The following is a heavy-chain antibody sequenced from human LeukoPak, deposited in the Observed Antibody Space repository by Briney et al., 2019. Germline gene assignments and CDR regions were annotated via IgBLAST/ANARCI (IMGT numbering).Heavy chain of an antibody. D-gene: IGHD6-13*01. CDR1: GYTFTGYY. Sequence: ASVKVSCKASGYTFTGYYLYWVRQAPGQGLEWMGRINPNSGGTNYAQKFQGRVTMTRDTSISTAYMELSSLRSDDTAVFYCERRIAAAGHFDYWGQGTLVTVSS. CDR2: INPNSGGT. J-gene: IGHJ4*02. CDR3: ERRIAAAGHFDY. V-gene: IGHV1-2*06.